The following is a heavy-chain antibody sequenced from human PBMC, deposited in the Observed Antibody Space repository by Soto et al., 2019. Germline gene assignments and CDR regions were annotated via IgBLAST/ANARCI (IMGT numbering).Heavy chain of an antibody. CDR3: ANLIAASTR. J-gene: IGHJ4*02. D-gene: IGHD6-13*01. CDR1: GGSFSGYY. Sequence: QVQLQQWGAGLLKPSETLSLTCAVYGGSFSGYYWSWIRQPPGKGLEWIGEINHSGSTNYNPSLKTRVTISVDTSKNQLSLKLRSVTAADTAVYYCANLIAASTRWGQGTLVTVSS. V-gene: IGHV4-34*01. CDR2: INHSGST.